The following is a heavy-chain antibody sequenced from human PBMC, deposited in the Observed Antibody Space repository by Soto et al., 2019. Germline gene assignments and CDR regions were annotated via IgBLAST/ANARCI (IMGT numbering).Heavy chain of an antibody. CDR1: GFTFDDYA. D-gene: IGHD6-19*01. V-gene: IGHV3-9*01. CDR3: AKGGSIAVAGTGGAVDY. CDR2: ISWNSGSI. Sequence: EVQLVESGGGLVQPGRSLRLSCAASGFTFDDYAMHWVRQAPGKGLEWVSGISWNSGSIGYADSVKGRFTISRDNAKNSLYLQMNSLRAEDTAVYYCAKGGSIAVAGTGGAVDYWGQGTLVTVSS. J-gene: IGHJ4*02.